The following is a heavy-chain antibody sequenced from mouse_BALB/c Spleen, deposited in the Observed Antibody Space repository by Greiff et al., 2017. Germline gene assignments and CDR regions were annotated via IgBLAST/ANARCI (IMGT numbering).Heavy chain of an antibody. CDR2: IYPGNVNT. V-gene: IGHV1S56*01. Sequence: QVQLQQSGPELVKPGASVRISCKASGYTFTSYYIHWVKQRPGQGLEWIGWIYPGNVNTKYNEKFKGKATLTADKSSSTAYMQLSSLTSEDSAVYFCAKGSRGAMDYWGQGTSVTVSS. CDR1: GYTFTSYY. CDR3: AKGSRGAMDY. J-gene: IGHJ4*01.